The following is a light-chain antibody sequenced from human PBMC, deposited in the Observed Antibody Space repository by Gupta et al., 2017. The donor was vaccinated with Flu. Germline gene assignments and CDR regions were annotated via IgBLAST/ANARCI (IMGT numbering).Light chain of an antibody. CDR1: ESRLHSDGRTF. V-gene: IGKV2D-29*01. Sequence: VTPGKPASISCKSSESRLHSDGRTFLYWYLQRPVQPPHLLIHEGSIRGSGVPDRFSGRGSGTXFTLKIXLVAAEDVGVYYCMQSIQLPITFGXGTKVEIK. CDR3: MQSIQLPIT. J-gene: IGKJ4*01. CDR2: EGS.